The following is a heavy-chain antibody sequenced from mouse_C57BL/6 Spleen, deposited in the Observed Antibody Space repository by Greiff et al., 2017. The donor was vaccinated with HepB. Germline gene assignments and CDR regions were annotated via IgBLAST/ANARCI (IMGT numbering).Heavy chain of an antibody. CDR3: ARSPYDYGDY. CDR1: GYTFTDYY. CDR2: INPNNGGT. J-gene: IGHJ2*01. Sequence: VQLQQSGPELVKPGASVKISCKASGYTFTDYYMNWVKQSHGKSLEWIGDINPNNGGTNYNQKFKGKATLTVDKSSSTAYMELRSLTSEDSAVYYCARSPYDYGDYWGQGTTLTVSS. D-gene: IGHD2-4*01. V-gene: IGHV1-26*01.